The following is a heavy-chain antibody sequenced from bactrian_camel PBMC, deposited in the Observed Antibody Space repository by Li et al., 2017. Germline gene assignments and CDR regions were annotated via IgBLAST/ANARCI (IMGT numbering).Heavy chain of an antibody. D-gene: IGHD7*01. CDR2: INSGDGST. CDR1: GFSFGNYG. J-gene: IGHJ4*01. V-gene: IGHV3S40*01. Sequence: VQLVESGGGSVQAGGSLRLSCTTSGFSFGNYGMTWVRQAPGKGLEWVSGINSGDGSTYYIDSVEGRYTISRDNAKNTLYLQMNNLKPEDAAVYYCAFDGWVEHEGRCGTGNQGTQVTVS.